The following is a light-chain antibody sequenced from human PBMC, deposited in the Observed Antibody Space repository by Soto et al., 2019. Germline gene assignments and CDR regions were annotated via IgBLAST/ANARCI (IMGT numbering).Light chain of an antibody. V-gene: IGKV3-20*01. Sequence: ILLTQSPGPLSFSPGERATLSCKASQTISSSHLAWYQQKPGQAPRLLIYGASSRATDIPDRFSGSGSGADFTLTISRLKPEDFAVYYCQHYDSSLRTFGPGTKVDIK. CDR1: QTISSSH. CDR3: QHYDSSLRT. CDR2: GAS. J-gene: IGKJ1*01.